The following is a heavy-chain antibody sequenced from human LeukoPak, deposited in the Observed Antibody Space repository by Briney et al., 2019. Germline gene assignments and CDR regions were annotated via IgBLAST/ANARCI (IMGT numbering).Heavy chain of an antibody. Sequence: GGSLRLSCAASGFTFSSYAMHWVRQAPGKGLEWVAVIWYDGSNKYYADSVKGRFTISRDNSKNTLYLQMNSLRAEDTAVYYCASSLAARGHGMDVWGQGTTVTVSS. CDR1: GFTFSSYA. D-gene: IGHD6-6*01. CDR3: ASSLAARGHGMDV. CDR2: IWYDGSNK. J-gene: IGHJ6*02. V-gene: IGHV3-33*08.